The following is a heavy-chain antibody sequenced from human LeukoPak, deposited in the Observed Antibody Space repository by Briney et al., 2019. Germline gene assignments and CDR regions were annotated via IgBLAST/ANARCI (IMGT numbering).Heavy chain of an antibody. CDR2: IYYSGST. CDR3: ARVTWRGMIVASPLHLDI. Sequence: SETLSLTCTVSGGSISSYYWSWIRQPPGKGLEWIGYIYYSGSTNYNPSLKSRVTISVDTSKNQFSLKLSSVTAADTAVYYCARVTWRGMIVASPLHLDIWGQGTMVTVSS. D-gene: IGHD3-22*01. J-gene: IGHJ3*02. CDR1: GGSISSYY. V-gene: IGHV4-59*01.